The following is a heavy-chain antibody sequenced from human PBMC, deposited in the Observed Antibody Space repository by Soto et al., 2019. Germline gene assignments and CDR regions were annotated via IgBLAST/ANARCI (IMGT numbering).Heavy chain of an antibody. CDR2: MYSGGDT. CDR3: AGDPGLRNGRSV. Sequence: EVQVVESGGDLVQPGGSLRLSCAASGFTVRSDYMNWVRQAPGKGLEWVSVMYSGGDTYYADSVKGRFTISRDDSKNILYLQMNSLRAEDTAIYYSAGDPGLRNGRSVWGQGTTVTVSS. V-gene: IGHV3-66*01. CDR1: GFTVRSDY. J-gene: IGHJ6*02.